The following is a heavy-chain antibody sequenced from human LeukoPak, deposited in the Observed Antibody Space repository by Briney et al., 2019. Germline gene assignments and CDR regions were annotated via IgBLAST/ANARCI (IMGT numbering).Heavy chain of an antibody. CDR3: ARSEGSYLPEDAFDI. CDR1: GFTFSTYA. CDR2: ISNTAGFT. J-gene: IGHJ3*02. D-gene: IGHD1-26*01. Sequence: KAGGSLRLSCAASGFTFSTYAMSWVRQVPGKGLEWVSGISNTAGFTYYADSVKGRFTISRDNAKNSLYLQMNSLRAEDTAVYYCARSEGSYLPEDAFDIWGQGTMVTVSS. V-gene: IGHV3-21*01.